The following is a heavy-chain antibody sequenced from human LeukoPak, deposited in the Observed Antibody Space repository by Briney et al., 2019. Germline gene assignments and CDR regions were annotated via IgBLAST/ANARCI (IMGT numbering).Heavy chain of an antibody. V-gene: IGHV3-66*01. CDR3: ARDLYSSSSPPLDY. D-gene: IGHD6-13*01. J-gene: IGHJ4*02. CDR1: GFTVSSNY. Sequence: PGGSLRLSCAASGFTVSSNYMSWVRQAPGKGLEWVSVIYSGGNTYYADSVKGRFTISRDNSKNTLYLQMNSLRAEDTAVYYCARDLYSSSSPPLDYWGQGTLVTVSS. CDR2: IYSGGNT.